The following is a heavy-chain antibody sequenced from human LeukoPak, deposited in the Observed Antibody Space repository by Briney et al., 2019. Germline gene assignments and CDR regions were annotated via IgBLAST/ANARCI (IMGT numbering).Heavy chain of an antibody. V-gene: IGHV3-23*01. CDR1: GFTFSSYA. Sequence: QSGGSLRLSCAASGFTFSSYAMSWVRQAPGKGLEWVSAISGSGGSTYYADSVKGRFTISRDNSKNTLYLQMYSLRAEDTAVYYCAKAGTQLDYFGYWGQGTLVTVSS. CDR3: AKAGTQLDYFGY. CDR2: ISGSGGST. D-gene: IGHD1-1*01. J-gene: IGHJ4*02.